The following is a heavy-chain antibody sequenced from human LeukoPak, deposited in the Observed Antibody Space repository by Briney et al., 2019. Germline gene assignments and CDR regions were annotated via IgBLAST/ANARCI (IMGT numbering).Heavy chain of an antibody. V-gene: IGHV1-8*03. CDR3: ARSITIFGVVHLDY. CDR2: MNPNSGNT. Sequence: GASVKVSCKASGYTFTSYDINWVRQAPGQGLEWMGWMNPNSGNTGYAQKFQGRVTITRNTSISTAYMELSSLRSEDTAVYYCARSITIFGVVHLDYWGQGTLVTVSS. J-gene: IGHJ4*02. CDR1: GYTFTSYD. D-gene: IGHD3-3*01.